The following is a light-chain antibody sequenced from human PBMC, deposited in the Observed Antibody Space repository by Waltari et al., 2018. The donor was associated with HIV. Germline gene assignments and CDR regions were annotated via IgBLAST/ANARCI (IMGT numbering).Light chain of an antibody. V-gene: IGLV2-14*01. CDR1: SSDVGGYNY. Sequence: QSALTQPASVSGSPGPSITISCPGTSSDVGGYNYVSWYQQHPGKAPKLMIYEVSNRPSGLSNRFSGSKSGNTSSLTISGLQAEDEADYYCSSYTSSSTLVFGGGTKLTVL. J-gene: IGLJ2*01. CDR3: SSYTSSSTLV. CDR2: EVS.